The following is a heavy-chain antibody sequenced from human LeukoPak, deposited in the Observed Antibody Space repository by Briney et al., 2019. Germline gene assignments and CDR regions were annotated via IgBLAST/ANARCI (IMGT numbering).Heavy chain of an antibody. J-gene: IGHJ3*02. CDR1: GFTFSSYS. CDR2: ISSSSSYV. D-gene: IGHD4-17*01. Sequence: GGSLRLSCAASGFTFSSYSMDWVRQAPGKGLEWVSSISSSSSYVYYADSVKGRFTISRDNAKNSLYLQMNSLRAEDAAVYYCAKAPLYGDYADAFDIWGQGTMVTVSS. V-gene: IGHV3-21*01. CDR3: AKAPLYGDYADAFDI.